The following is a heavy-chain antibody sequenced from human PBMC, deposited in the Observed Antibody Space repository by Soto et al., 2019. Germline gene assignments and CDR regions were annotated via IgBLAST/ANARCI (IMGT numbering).Heavy chain of an antibody. CDR3: AADLRLYGGDDY. V-gene: IGHV1-58*01. Sequence: QMQLVQSGPEVKKPGTSVKVSCKASGFTFTSSAVQWVRQARGQRLEWIGWIVVGSGNTNYAQKFQERVTITRDMSTSTAYMELSSLRSEDTAVYYCAADLRLYGGDDYWGQGTLVTVSS. D-gene: IGHD2-21*02. CDR2: IVVGSGNT. J-gene: IGHJ4*02. CDR1: GFTFTSSA.